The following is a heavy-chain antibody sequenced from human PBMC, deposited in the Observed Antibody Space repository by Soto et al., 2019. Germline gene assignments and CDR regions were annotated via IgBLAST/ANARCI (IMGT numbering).Heavy chain of an antibody. CDR3: ARDYIEQLVGSVANWFDP. CDR2: IYYSGST. Sequence: SETLSLTCTVSGGSISSCGYYWSWIRQHPGKGLEWIGYIYYSGSTYYNPSLKSRVTISVDTSKNQFSLKLSSVTAADTAVYYCARDYIEQLVGSVANWFDPWGQGTLVTVSS. J-gene: IGHJ5*02. CDR1: GGSISSCGYY. V-gene: IGHV4-31*03. D-gene: IGHD6-6*01.